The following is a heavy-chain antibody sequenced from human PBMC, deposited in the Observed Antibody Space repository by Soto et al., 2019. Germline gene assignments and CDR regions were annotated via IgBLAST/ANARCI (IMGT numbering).Heavy chain of an antibody. J-gene: IGHJ4*02. CDR2: ISAYNGNT. D-gene: IGHD3-22*01. CDR3: ARVGYYYDSSGYIAYYFDY. V-gene: IGHV1-18*01. CDR1: GYTFTSYG. Sequence: ASVKVSCKASGYTFTSYGISWVRQAPGQGLEWMGWISAYNGNTNYAQKLQGRVTMTTDTSTSTAYMELRSLRSDDTAMYYCARVGYYYDSSGYIAYYFDYWGQGTLVTVSS.